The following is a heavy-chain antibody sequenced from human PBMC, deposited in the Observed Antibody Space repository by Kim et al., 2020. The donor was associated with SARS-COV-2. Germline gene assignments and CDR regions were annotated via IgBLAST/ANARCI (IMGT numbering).Heavy chain of an antibody. Sequence: WGSLRLSCAASGFTFSSYAMHWVRQAPGKGLEWVAVISYDGSNKYYADSVKGRFTISRDNSKNTLYLQMNSLRAEDTAVYYCARPHAKGMAGLDYWGQGTLVTVSS. CDR3: ARPHAKGMAGLDY. CDR1: GFTFSSYA. V-gene: IGHV3-30*04. CDR2: ISYDGSNK. J-gene: IGHJ4*02. D-gene: IGHD6-19*01.